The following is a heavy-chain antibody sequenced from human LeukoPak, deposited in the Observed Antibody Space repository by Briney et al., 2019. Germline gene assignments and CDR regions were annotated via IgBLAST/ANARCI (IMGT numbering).Heavy chain of an antibody. CDR3: ARQVRTGYDILTGRGYYYMDV. J-gene: IGHJ6*03. V-gene: IGHV5-51*01. Sequence: GESLKISCKGSGYSFTSYWIGWGRQVPGKGLEWMGIIYPGDSDTRYSPSFQGQVTISADKSISTAYLQWSSLKASDTAMYYCARQVRTGYDILTGRGYYYMDVWGKGTTVTVSS. D-gene: IGHD3-9*01. CDR2: IYPGDSDT. CDR1: GYSFTSYW.